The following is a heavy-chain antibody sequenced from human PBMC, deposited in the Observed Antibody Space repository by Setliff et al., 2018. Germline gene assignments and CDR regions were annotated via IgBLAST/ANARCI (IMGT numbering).Heavy chain of an antibody. D-gene: IGHD3-10*01. CDR3: ATLSKYPYGSGSYMGIRWFDP. Sequence: ASVKVSCKASGYTFTDYYMHWVQQAPGKGLEWMGRVDPEDGETISAEKFQGRVTITADTSTDTAYMELSSLRSEDTAVYYCATLSKYPYGSGSYMGIRWFDPWVQGTRVTVSS. CDR1: GYTFTDYY. V-gene: IGHV1-69-2*01. CDR2: VDPEDGET. J-gene: IGHJ5*02.